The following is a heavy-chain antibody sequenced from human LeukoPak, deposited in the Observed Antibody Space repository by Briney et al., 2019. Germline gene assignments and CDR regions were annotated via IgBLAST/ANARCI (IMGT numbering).Heavy chain of an antibody. J-gene: IGHJ4*02. Sequence: GGSLRLSCAASGFTFSSYEMNWVRQAPGKGLEWVSYISSGSTIYYADSVKGRFAISRDNAKNSLYLQMNSLRAEDTALYYCAKGRGGYSYGYEGRFDYWGQGTLVAVSS. V-gene: IGHV3-48*03. CDR2: ISSGSTI. D-gene: IGHD5-18*01. CDR3: AKGRGGYSYGYEGRFDY. CDR1: GFTFSSYE.